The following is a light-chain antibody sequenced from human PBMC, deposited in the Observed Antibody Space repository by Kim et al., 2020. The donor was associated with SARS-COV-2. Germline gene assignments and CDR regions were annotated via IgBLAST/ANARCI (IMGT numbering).Light chain of an antibody. CDR3: QQYGTSRLT. Sequence: EIMLTQSPGTLSLSPGERATLSCRASQSVNTNYLAWYQQKPGQAPRLLIYAAFRRATGIPDRFTGSGSGTDFTLTINRLEPEDFAVYYCQQYGTSRLTFGQGTKVDIK. CDR1: QSVNTNY. V-gene: IGKV3-20*01. J-gene: IGKJ1*01. CDR2: AAF.